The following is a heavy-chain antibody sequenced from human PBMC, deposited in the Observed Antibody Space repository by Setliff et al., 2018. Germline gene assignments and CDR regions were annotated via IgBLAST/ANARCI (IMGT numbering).Heavy chain of an antibody. V-gene: IGHV3-7*03. J-gene: IGHJ3*02. Sequence: GGSLRLSCSASGFIFNNFWMSWVRQAPGKGLEWVANMKQDGSEIYYVDAVKGRFTIPRDNGKSTLYLQLNSLGADDTAVYYCARDQIVARVHGFDIWGRGTKVTVSS. CDR2: MKQDGSEI. D-gene: IGHD6-6*01. CDR3: ARDQIVARVHGFDI. CDR1: GFIFNNFW.